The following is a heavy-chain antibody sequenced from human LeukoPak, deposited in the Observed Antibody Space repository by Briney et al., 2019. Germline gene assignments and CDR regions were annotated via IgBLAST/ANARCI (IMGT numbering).Heavy chain of an antibody. D-gene: IGHD4-17*01. CDR3: ARDSMTTVTTYTFGDY. CDR2: ISTNGGIT. Sequence: PGGSLRLSCAASGXTFSSYAMHRVRQAPGKGLEYVSSISTNGGITYYANSVKGRFTISRDNSKNMLYLQMGSLRAEDMALYYCARDSMTTVTTYTFGDYWGQGTLGTVSS. CDR1: GXTFSSYA. J-gene: IGHJ4*02. V-gene: IGHV3-64*01.